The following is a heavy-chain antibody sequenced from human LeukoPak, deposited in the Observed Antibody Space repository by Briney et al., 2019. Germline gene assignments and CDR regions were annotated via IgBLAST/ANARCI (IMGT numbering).Heavy chain of an antibody. Sequence: GGSLRLSCAASGFTFSSHEMNWVRQAPGKGLEWVSYISSSGSTIYYADSVKGRFTISRDNAKNSLYLQMNSLRAEDTAVYYCARFYGDETYFDYWGQGTLVTVSS. CDR1: GFTFSSHE. CDR3: ARFYGDETYFDY. D-gene: IGHD4-17*01. CDR2: ISSSGSTI. J-gene: IGHJ4*02. V-gene: IGHV3-48*03.